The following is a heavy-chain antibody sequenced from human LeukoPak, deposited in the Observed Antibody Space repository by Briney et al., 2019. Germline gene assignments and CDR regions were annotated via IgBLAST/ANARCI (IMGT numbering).Heavy chain of an antibody. CDR1: GFTFSNYA. CDR2: ISGSGGST. Sequence: GGSLRLSCAASGFTFSNYAMSWVRQAPGKGLEWVSGISGSGGSTYYADSVKGRFTISRDNSKNTLYLQMNSLRAEDTAVYYCAKVGPIQRLDDYYFDYWGQGTLVTVSS. D-gene: IGHD6-25*01. J-gene: IGHJ4*02. V-gene: IGHV3-23*01. CDR3: AKVGPIQRLDDYYFDY.